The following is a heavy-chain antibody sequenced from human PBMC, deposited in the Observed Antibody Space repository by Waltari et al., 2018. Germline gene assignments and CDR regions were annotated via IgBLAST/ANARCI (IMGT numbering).Heavy chain of an antibody. CDR1: GFTFSSYW. Sequence: EVQLVESGGGLVQPGGALRLSCAASGFTFSSYWMSWVRQAPGKGLEWVANIKQDGSEKDYVDSVKGRSTISRDNAKNSLYLQLNSLRAEDTAVYYCARDPIGTDAFDIWGQGTMVTVSS. V-gene: IGHV3-7*01. CDR3: ARDPIGTDAFDI. CDR2: IKQDGSEK. D-gene: IGHD3-22*01. J-gene: IGHJ3*02.